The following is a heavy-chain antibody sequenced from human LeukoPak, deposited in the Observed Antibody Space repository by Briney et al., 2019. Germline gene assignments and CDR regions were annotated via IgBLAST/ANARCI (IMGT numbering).Heavy chain of an antibody. D-gene: IGHD2-15*01. CDR1: GGSISSYY. Sequence: SETLSLTCTVSGGSISSYYWSWIRQPPGKGLEWIGYIYYSGSTNYNPSLKSRVTISVDTSKNQFSLKPSSVTAADTAVYYCARVVVAANPYYYYGMDVWGQGTTVTVSS. V-gene: IGHV4-59*08. CDR3: ARVVVAANPYYYYGMDV. J-gene: IGHJ6*02. CDR2: IYYSGST.